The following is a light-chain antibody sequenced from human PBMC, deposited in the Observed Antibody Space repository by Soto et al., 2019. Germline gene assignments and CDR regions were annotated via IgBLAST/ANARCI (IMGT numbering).Light chain of an antibody. CDR3: SSYTRSSTSYL. J-gene: IGLJ1*01. CDR2: DVS. CDR1: SSDVGGYNY. V-gene: IGLV2-14*01. Sequence: QSALTQPASVSGSPGQSITISCTGTSSDVGGYNYVSWYQQHPGKAPKLMIYDVSNRPSGVSNRFSGSKSGNTASLTISGLQAEDEADYYCSSYTRSSTSYLFGTVTKVTVL.